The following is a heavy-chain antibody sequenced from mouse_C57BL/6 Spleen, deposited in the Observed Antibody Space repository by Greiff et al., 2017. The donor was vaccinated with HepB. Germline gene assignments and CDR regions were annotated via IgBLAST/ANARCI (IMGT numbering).Heavy chain of an antibody. J-gene: IGHJ3*01. D-gene: IGHD2-5*01. CDR2: ISDGGSYT. Sequence: EVQLVESGGGLVKPGGSLKLSCAASGFTFSSYAMSWVRQTPEKRLEWVATISDGGSYTYYPDNVKGRFTISRDNAKNNLYLQMSHLKSEDTAMYYCARRSNYTSSFAYWGQGTLVTVSA. CDR1: GFTFSSYA. CDR3: ARRSNYTSSFAY. V-gene: IGHV5-4*01.